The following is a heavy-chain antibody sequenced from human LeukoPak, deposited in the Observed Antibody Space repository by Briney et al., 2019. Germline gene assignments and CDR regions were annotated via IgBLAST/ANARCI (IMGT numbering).Heavy chain of an antibody. CDR2: TFSTST. CDR3: ARYKFHNYFDP. CDR1: GDSVSSSAYY. D-gene: IGHD5-24*01. J-gene: IGHJ5*02. Sequence: SETLSLTCSVSGDSVSSSAYYWGWIRQPPGKGLEWIGNTFSTSTLYNASLRSRVTIVVDTSKNQFSLKLTSATAADTAIYFCARYKFHNYFDPWGQGTLVVVSS. V-gene: IGHV4-61*08.